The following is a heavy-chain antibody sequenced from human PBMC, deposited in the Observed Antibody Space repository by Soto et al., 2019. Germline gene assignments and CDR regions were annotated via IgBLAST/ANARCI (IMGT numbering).Heavy chain of an antibody. V-gene: IGHV1-3*04. CDR2: INTGKGNT. D-gene: IGHD2-8*01. Sequence: GASVKVSCKASGYTFTTYAIHWVRQAPGQRPEWMGWINTGKGNTRYSQKFQGRVTFARDTLATTVYLELSSLKSEDTAVYYWATESTVVLRSFFDYWGQGSLGTVSS. CDR3: ATESTVVLRSFFDY. J-gene: IGHJ4*02. CDR1: GYTFTTYA.